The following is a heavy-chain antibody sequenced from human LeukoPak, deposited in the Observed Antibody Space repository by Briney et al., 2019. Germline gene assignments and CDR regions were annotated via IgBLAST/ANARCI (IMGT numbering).Heavy chain of an antibody. V-gene: IGHV4-39*07. CDR2: IYYSGST. CDR1: GGSISSSSYY. Sequence: PSETLSLTRTVSGGSISSSSYYWGWIRQPPGKGLEWIGSIYYSGSTYYNPSLKSRVTISVDTSKNQFSLKLSSVTAADTAVYYCARDRHWFDPWGQGTLVTVSS. J-gene: IGHJ5*02. CDR3: ARDRHWFDP.